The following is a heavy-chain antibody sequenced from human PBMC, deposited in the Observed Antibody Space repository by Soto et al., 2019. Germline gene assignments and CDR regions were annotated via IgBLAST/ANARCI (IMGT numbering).Heavy chain of an antibody. CDR2: VSGGSGVT. D-gene: IGHD1-1*01. Sequence: EVQLLESGGGLVQPGGSLRLSCAVSGFSFSTYGVTWVRQAPGKGLEWVSGVSGGSGVTHYADSVKGRFTITGDNSKNTVYLHMNSLRVVDTTIYYCAKWNGDGDHWGQGTLVTVSS. CDR1: GFSFSTYG. V-gene: IGHV3-23*01. CDR3: AKWNGDGDH. J-gene: IGHJ4*02.